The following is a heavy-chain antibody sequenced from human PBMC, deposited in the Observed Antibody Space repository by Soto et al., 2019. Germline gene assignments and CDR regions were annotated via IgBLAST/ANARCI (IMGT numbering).Heavy chain of an antibody. J-gene: IGHJ4*02. V-gene: IGHV3-23*01. CDR2: ITGRGDTT. D-gene: IGHD6-13*01. CDR3: AKDLGAAGAFDY. Sequence: EVQLLESGGGLVQPGGSRRLSCAASGFDFSAYAMSWVRQAPGKGLEWVSAITGRGDTTDYADSVKGRFTISRDNSKNTLYLQMNSLRAEDTAVYYCAKDLGAAGAFDYWGQGTLVTVSS. CDR1: GFDFSAYA.